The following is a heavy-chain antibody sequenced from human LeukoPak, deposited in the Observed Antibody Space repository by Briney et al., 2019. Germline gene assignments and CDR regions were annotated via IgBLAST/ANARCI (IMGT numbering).Heavy chain of an antibody. J-gene: IGHJ5*02. CDR1: GGSFSGYY. CDR2: INHSGST. CDR3: ARGGWYSRRLCWFDP. V-gene: IGHV4-34*01. D-gene: IGHD6-13*01. Sequence: SETLSLTCAVYGGSFSGYYWSWIRQPPGKGLEWIGEINHSGSTNYSPSLKSRVTISVDTSKNQFSLKLSSVTAADTAAYYCARGGWYSRRLCWFDPWGQGTLVTVSS.